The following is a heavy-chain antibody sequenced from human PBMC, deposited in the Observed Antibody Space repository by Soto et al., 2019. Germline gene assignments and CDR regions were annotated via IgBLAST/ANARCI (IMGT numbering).Heavy chain of an antibody. CDR2: IYYSGST. Sequence: SETLSLTCTVSGGSISSSSYYWGWIRQPPGKGLEWIGSIYYSGSTYYNPSLKSRVTISVDTSKNQFSLKLSSVTAADTAVYYCARRLDYGDLYYFDYWGQGTLVTVSS. V-gene: IGHV4-39*01. D-gene: IGHD4-17*01. J-gene: IGHJ4*02. CDR1: GGSISSSSYY. CDR3: ARRLDYGDLYYFDY.